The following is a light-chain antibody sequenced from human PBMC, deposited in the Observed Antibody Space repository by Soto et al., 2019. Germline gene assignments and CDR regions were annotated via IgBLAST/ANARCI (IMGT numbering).Light chain of an antibody. V-gene: IGKV1-13*02. CDR2: DAS. J-gene: IGKJ5*01. CDR3: QHFDSYPIT. Sequence: AIQLTQSPSSLSASVGDRVTITCRASQGISSALAWYQQKPGKAPKLLLYDASSLESGVPSRFSGSGSGTDFTLTISSLQPEDFATYYCQHFDSYPITFGQGKRLEIK. CDR1: QGISSA.